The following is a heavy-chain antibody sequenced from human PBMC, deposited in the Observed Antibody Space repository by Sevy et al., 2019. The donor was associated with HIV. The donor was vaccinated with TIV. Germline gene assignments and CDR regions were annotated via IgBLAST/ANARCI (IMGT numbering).Heavy chain of an antibody. CDR3: ATKGGFWSGYQYFDS. J-gene: IGHJ4*02. Sequence: GGSLRLSCTASGFTVSNAWMNWVPQAPGKGLEWVGRIKSQSNGGTINYAAPVKGRFTISRDDSKNTLFLQMNSLRSEDTAVYYCATKGGFWSGYQYFDSWGQGTLVTVSS. CDR2: IKSQSNGGTI. CDR1: GFTVSNAW. V-gene: IGHV3-15*06. D-gene: IGHD3-3*01.